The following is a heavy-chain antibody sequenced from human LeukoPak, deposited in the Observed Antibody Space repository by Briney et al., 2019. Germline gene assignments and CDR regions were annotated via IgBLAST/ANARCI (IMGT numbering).Heavy chain of an antibody. CDR1: GFTVSSYG. Sequence: GGSLRLSCAASGFTVSSYGMHWVRQAPGKGLEWVAVIWYDGSNKYYADSVKGRFTISRDNSKNTLYLQMNSLRAEDTAVYYCARGQTYYYDSSGYGWGQGTLVTVSS. D-gene: IGHD3-22*01. V-gene: IGHV3-33*01. CDR2: IWYDGSNK. CDR3: ARGQTYYYDSSGYG. J-gene: IGHJ4*02.